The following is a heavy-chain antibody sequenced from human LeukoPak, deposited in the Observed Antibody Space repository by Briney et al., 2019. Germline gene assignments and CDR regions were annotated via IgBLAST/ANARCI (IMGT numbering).Heavy chain of an antibody. Sequence: PGGSLRLSRAASGLSFSRFAMSWVRQAPGKGLEWVSTISGSGDTTYYADSVKGRFTISRDNLKNTLYVQMNSLRVEDTAVYYCAKGHSAHGTGFDYWGQGALVIVSS. CDR3: AKGHSAHGTGFDY. J-gene: IGHJ4*02. CDR2: ISGSGDTT. V-gene: IGHV3-23*01. CDR1: GLSFSRFA. D-gene: IGHD1-1*01.